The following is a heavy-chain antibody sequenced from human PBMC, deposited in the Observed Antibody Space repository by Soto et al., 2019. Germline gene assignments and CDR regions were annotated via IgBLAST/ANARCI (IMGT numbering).Heavy chain of an antibody. Sequence: VQLVQSGTEVKEPGSSVKVSCKASGGTFRNYPINWVRQAPGQGLEWMESIFPLTDIPDYAQNFQARLTISADKSTSTAYMELSSLTSDDTAMYFCARGPLVVLNYFESWGQGTLVTVSS. V-gene: IGHV1-69*02. CDR1: GGTFRNYP. CDR3: ARGPLVVLNYFES. J-gene: IGHJ4*02. CDR2: IFPLTDIP.